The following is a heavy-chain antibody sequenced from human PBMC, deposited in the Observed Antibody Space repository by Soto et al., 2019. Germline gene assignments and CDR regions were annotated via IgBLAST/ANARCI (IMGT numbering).Heavy chain of an antibody. V-gene: IGHV3-33*01. Sequence: QVQLVESGGGVVQPGRSLRLSCAASGFTFSSYGMHWVRQAPGKGLEWVAVIWYDGSNKYYADSVKGRFTISRDNSKNTLYLQMNSLRAEDTAVYYCARANPILYCSGGSCYPQDWFDPWGQGTLVTVSS. D-gene: IGHD2-15*01. CDR2: IWYDGSNK. CDR1: GFTFSSYG. J-gene: IGHJ5*02. CDR3: ARANPILYCSGGSCYPQDWFDP.